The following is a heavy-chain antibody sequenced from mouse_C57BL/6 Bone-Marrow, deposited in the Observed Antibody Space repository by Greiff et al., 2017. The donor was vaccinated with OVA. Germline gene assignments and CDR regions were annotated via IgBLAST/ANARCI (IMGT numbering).Heavy chain of an antibody. V-gene: IGHV5-15*01. CDR1: GFTFSDYG. D-gene: IGHD1-1*01. CDR3: ARHACSPYAMDY. Sequence: EVMLVESGGGLVQPGGSLKLSCAASGFTFSDYGMAWVRQAPRKGPEWVAFISNLAYSIYYADTVTGRFTISRENAKNTLYLEMSSLRSEDTAMYYYARHACSPYAMDYWGQGTSVTVSS. J-gene: IGHJ4*01. CDR2: ISNLAYSI.